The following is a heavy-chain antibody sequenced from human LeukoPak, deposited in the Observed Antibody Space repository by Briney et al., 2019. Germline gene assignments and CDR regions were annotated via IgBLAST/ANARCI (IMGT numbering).Heavy chain of an antibody. J-gene: IGHJ5*02. CDR3: ARVRWLQRPINWFDP. D-gene: IGHD5-24*01. CDR1: GYTFTGYY. Sequence: ASVKVSCKASGYTFTGYYMHWVRQAPGQGLEWMGWINPNSGGTNYAQKFQGRVTMTRDTSISTAYMELSRLRSDDTAVYYCARVRWLQRPINWFDPWGQGTLVTVSA. CDR2: INPNSGGT. V-gene: IGHV1-2*02.